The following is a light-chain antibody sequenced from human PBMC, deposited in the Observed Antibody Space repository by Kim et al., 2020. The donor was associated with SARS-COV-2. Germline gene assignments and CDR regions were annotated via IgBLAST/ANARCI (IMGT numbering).Light chain of an antibody. CDR2: AAS. V-gene: IGKV1-27*01. Sequence: DIQMTQSPSSLSASAGDSVTITCRASQGISNHLAWYQQKPGKVPKLLIYAASALQSGVPSRFSGSGSGTDFTLTISSLQPEDVATYYCQKYDSVPFTFAPGTKVDIK. J-gene: IGKJ3*01. CDR1: QGISNH. CDR3: QKYDSVPFT.